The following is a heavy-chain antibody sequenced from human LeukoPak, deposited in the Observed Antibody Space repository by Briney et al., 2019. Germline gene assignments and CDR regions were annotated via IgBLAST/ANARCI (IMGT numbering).Heavy chain of an antibody. CDR3: AKALSYYGSGSYSIYFDY. CDR1: GFTFSTYS. V-gene: IGHV3-21*04. Sequence: PGGSLRLSCAAAGFTFSTYSMNWVRQSPGKGLEWVSSISSSSTYIYYADSVKGRFTISRDNSKNTLYLQMNSLRAEDTAVYYCAKALSYYGSGSYSIYFDYWGQGTLVTVSS. CDR2: ISSSSTYI. D-gene: IGHD3-10*01. J-gene: IGHJ4*02.